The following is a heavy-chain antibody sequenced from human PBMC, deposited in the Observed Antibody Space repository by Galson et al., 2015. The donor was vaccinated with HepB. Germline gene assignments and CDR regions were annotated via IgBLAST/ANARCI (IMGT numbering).Heavy chain of an antibody. CDR2: ISGSGGST. Sequence: SLRLSCAASGFTFSSYAMGWVRQAPGKGVEWVSTISGSGGSTYYVDSVKGRFTLSRDDSKNTLYLQMNSLRAEDTAVYYCAKRASAYYYYMDVWGKGTTVTVSS. J-gene: IGHJ6*03. CDR3: AKRASAYYYYMDV. CDR1: GFTFSSYA. V-gene: IGHV3-23*01.